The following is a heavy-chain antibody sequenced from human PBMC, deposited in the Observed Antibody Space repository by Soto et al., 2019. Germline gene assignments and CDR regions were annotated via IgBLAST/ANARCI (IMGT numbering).Heavy chain of an antibody. CDR3: AKDRYYDFWSGYQNFDY. CDR1: GFTFSSYA. V-gene: IGHV3-23*01. J-gene: IGHJ4*02. D-gene: IGHD3-3*01. CDR2: ISGSGGST. Sequence: PGGSLRLSCAASGFTFSSYAMSWVRQAQGKGLEWVSAISGSGGSTYYADSVKGRFTISRDNSKNTLYLQMNSLRAEDTAVYYCAKDRYYDFWSGYQNFDYWGQGTLVTVSS.